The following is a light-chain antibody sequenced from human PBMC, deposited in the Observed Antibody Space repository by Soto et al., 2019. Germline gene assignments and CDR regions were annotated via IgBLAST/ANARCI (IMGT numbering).Light chain of an antibody. CDR2: EVS. CDR3: SSYTSSSTRV. CDR1: SSDVGGYNY. V-gene: IGLV2-14*01. J-gene: IGLJ3*02. Sequence: QSVLTQPASVSGSPGQSITISCTGTSSDVGGYNYVSWYQQHPGKAPKLMIYEVSNRPSGVSXRFSGSKSGNTASLTISGXXAEDEAXXXCSSYTSSSTRVFGGGTKVTVL.